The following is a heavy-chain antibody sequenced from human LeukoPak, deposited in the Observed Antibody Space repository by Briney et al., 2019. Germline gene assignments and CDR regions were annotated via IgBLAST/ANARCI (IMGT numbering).Heavy chain of an antibody. D-gene: IGHD1/OR15-1a*01. CDR2: VYYSGSH. CDR1: GGSISRYY. J-gene: IGHJ4*02. V-gene: IGHV4-59*08. Sequence: SSETLSLTCTVSGGSISRYYWSWIRQPPGKVLEWIGYVYYSGSHNYNRSLKGRVPLPLEKSKNHFSLNLGSVTVTDTAGYSFPRSIIATSSKFDYWGQGTLVTVSS. CDR3: PRSIIATSSKFDY.